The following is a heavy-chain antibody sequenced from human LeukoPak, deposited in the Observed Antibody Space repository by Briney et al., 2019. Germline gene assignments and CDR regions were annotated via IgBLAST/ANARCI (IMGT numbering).Heavy chain of an antibody. CDR3: ARVWGQLVDF. Sequence: GGSLRLSCAASGFTFNNYAMTWVRQAPGKGLEWFSTFSGSGGSTYYADSVKGRFTISRDNAKNSLYLQMTSLRAEDTAVYYCARVWGQLVDFWGQGTLLTVSS. CDR2: FSGSGGST. J-gene: IGHJ4*02. CDR1: GFTFNNYA. V-gene: IGHV3-23*01. D-gene: IGHD6-13*01.